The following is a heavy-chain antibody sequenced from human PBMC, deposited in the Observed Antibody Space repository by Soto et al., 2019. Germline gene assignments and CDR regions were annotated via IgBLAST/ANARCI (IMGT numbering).Heavy chain of an antibody. J-gene: IGHJ3*02. CDR2: IWYDGSNK. CDR3: ARDWRGAFDI. V-gene: IGHV3-33*01. Sequence: QVQLVESGGGVVQPGRSLRLSCAASGFTFSRYDMHWVRQAPGKGLEWVAVIWYDGSNKYYADSVKGRFTISRDNSKNTLYLQMNSLRAEDTAVYYCARDWRGAFDIWGQGTMVTVSS. CDR1: GFTFSRYD. D-gene: IGHD3-3*01.